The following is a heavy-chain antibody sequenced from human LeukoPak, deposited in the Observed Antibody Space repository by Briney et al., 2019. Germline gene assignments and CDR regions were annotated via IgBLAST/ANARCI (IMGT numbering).Heavy chain of an antibody. D-gene: IGHD6-6*01. Sequence: GGSLRLSCAASGFTFDDYAMHRVRQAPGKGLEWVSGNSWNSGSIGYADSVKGRFTISRDNAKNSLYLQMNSLRAEGTALYYCAKDFVQQLGDAFDIWGQGTMVTVSS. J-gene: IGHJ3*02. V-gene: IGHV3-9*01. CDR2: NSWNSGSI. CDR3: AKDFVQQLGDAFDI. CDR1: GFTFDDYA.